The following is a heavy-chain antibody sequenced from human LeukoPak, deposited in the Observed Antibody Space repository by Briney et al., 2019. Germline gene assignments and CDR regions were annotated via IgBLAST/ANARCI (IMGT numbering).Heavy chain of an antibody. Sequence: PGGSLRLSCAASGFTFSNSAMTWVRQAPGKGLEWVSAISGSGDKIHYADSVKGRFTISRDNAKNSLYLQMNSLRAEDTAVYYCARDRSGEQWLGIDYWGQGTLVTVSS. CDR3: ARDRSGEQWLGIDY. D-gene: IGHD6-19*01. CDR1: GFTFSNSA. CDR2: ISGSGDKI. V-gene: IGHV3-23*01. J-gene: IGHJ4*02.